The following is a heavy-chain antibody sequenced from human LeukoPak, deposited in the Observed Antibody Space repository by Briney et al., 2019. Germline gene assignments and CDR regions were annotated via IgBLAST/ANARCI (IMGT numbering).Heavy chain of an antibody. CDR3: ARDVGSYGPLGYYYYGMDV. CDR1: GYTFTSYY. V-gene: IGHV1-46*01. CDR2: INPSGGST. J-gene: IGHJ6*02. D-gene: IGHD1-26*01. Sequence: GASVKVSCKASGYTFTSYYMHWVRQAPGQGLEWMGIINPSGGSTSYAQKFQGRVTMTRDTSTSTVYMELSSLRSEDTAVYYCARDVGSYGPLGYYYYGMDVWGQGTTVTVSS.